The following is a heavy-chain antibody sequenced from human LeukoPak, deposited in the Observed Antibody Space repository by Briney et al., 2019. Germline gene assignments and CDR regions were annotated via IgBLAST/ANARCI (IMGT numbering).Heavy chain of an antibody. J-gene: IGHJ4*02. D-gene: IGHD3-3*01. CDR2: IKLDGSEK. CDR1: GFTFGKYW. V-gene: IGHV3-7*03. Sequence: GGSLRLSCVASGFTFGKYWMSWVRQAPGKGLEWVANIKLDGSEKNYVDSVKGRFTISRDNTKNSLYLQMNSLRVEDTAVFYCARDQYDTWSRRGNFDSWGQGTLVTVSS. CDR3: ARDQYDTWSRRGNFDS.